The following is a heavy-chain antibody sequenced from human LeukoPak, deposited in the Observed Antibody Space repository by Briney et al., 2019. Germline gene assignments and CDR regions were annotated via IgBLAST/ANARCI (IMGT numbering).Heavy chain of an antibody. V-gene: IGHV4-38-2*02. Sequence: SETLSLTCTVSGYSLSSGYYWGWIRQPPGKGLEWIGSIYHSGSTYYNPSLKSRVTISVDTSKNQFSLKLSSVTAADTAVYYCASATMVRGVIIPAYWGRGTLVTVYS. CDR1: GYSLSSGYY. D-gene: IGHD3-10*01. CDR3: ASATMVRGVIIPAY. CDR2: IYHSGST. J-gene: IGHJ4*02.